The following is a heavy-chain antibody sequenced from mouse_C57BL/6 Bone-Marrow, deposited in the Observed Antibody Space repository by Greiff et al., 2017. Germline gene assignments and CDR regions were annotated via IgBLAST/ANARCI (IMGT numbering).Heavy chain of an antibody. Sequence: QVQLQQSGPGLVQPSQSLSITCTVSGFSLTSYGVHWVRQSPGKGLEWLGVIWRGGSTDYNAAFMSRPSITKDNSKSQVFFKMNSLQADDTAIYYCAKRGGTEFAYWGQGTLVTVSA. J-gene: IGHJ3*01. CDR2: IWRGGST. CDR1: GFSLTSYG. V-gene: IGHV2-5*01. D-gene: IGHD4-1*01. CDR3: AKRGGTEFAY.